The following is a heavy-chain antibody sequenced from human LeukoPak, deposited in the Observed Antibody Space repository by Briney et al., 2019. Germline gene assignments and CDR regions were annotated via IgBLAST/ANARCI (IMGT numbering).Heavy chain of an antibody. D-gene: IGHD2-21*02. J-gene: IGHJ4*02. CDR2: ISWNSGSI. CDR1: GFTFDDYA. V-gene: IGHV3-9*01. Sequence: GGPLRLSCAASGFTFDDYAMHWVRQAPGKGLEWVSGISWNSGSIGYADSVKGRFTISRDNAKNSLYLQMNSLRAEDTALYYCAKDPKSVVTAILFDYWGQGTLVTVSS. CDR3: AKDPKSVVTAILFDY.